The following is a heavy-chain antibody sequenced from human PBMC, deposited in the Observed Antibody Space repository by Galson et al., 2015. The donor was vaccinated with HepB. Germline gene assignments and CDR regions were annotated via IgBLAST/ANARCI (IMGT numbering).Heavy chain of an antibody. CDR2: ISYEGSKI. Sequence: SLRLSCAASGFTFSSYDMHWVRQAPGKGLEWVAAISYEGSKIYYSDSVKGRFTISRDNSKNTLYLQMNSLRAEDTAVYYCAKQGGSYYFSAFDYWGQGSLVTVSS. CDR1: GFTFSSYD. CDR3: AKQGGSYYFSAFDY. D-gene: IGHD1-26*01. V-gene: IGHV3-30*18. J-gene: IGHJ4*02.